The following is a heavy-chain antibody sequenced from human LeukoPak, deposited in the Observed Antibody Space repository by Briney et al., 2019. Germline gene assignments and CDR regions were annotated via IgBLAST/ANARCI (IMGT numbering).Heavy chain of an antibody. V-gene: IGHV1-69*05. CDR1: GVTFSSYA. Sequence: ASVTVSCKVSGVTFSSYAISWVRPAPGQGLEWMGRIITIFGTANYAQKFQGRVTITTDESTSTAYMELSSLRSGDTAVYYCARVVPAATSTWYFDYWGQGTLVTVSS. J-gene: IGHJ4*02. CDR2: IITIFGTA. CDR3: ARVVPAATSTWYFDY. D-gene: IGHD2-2*01.